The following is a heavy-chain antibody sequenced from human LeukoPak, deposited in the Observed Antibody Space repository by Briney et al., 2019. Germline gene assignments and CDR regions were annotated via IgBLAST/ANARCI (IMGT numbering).Heavy chain of an antibody. CDR1: GFTFTNAW. CDR3: VSGDDS. Sequence: PGESLRLXCAASGFTFTNAWMNWVRQAPGKGLEWVGRIKSKSDGGTTDYAAPVNGRFTISRDDSINMVYLQMNSLKTEDTGVYFCVSGDDSWGQGTLVTVSS. CDR2: IKSKSDGGTT. V-gene: IGHV3-15*01. J-gene: IGHJ4*02.